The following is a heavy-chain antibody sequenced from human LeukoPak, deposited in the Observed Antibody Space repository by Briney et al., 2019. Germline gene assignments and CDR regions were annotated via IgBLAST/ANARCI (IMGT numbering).Heavy chain of an antibody. J-gene: IGHJ4*02. CDR2: IYYSGST. CDR1: GGSISSSSYY. Sequence: PSETLSLTCTVSGGSISSSSYYWGWIRQPPGKGLEWIGSIYYSGSTYYNPSLKSRVTISVDTSKNQFSLKLSSVTAADTAVYYCARHPGSGSSLWGGGYWGQGTLVTVSS. CDR3: ARHPGSGSSLWGGGY. V-gene: IGHV4-39*01. D-gene: IGHD2-15*01.